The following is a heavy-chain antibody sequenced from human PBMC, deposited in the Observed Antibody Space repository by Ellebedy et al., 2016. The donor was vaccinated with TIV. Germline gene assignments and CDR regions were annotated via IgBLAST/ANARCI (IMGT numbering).Heavy chain of an antibody. V-gene: IGHV1-46*01. CDR1: GYTFTGYH. Sequence: ASVKVSCKASGYTFTGYHIHWVRQAPGQGLEWMGLINPNGGSTNYPQKFQGRVTMTRDTSTTTVYMELSSLTSEDTAVYYCARSLGTSRESYYFDYWGQGTLVTVSS. CDR2: INPNGGST. CDR3: ARSLGTSRESYYFDY. D-gene: IGHD3-16*01. J-gene: IGHJ4*02.